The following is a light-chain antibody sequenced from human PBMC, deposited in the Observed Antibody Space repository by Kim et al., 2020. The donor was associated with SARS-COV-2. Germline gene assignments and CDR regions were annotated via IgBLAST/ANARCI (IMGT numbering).Light chain of an antibody. CDR2: AAS. V-gene: IGKV1-39*01. J-gene: IGKJ2*01. CDR1: QSISIY. CDR3: QQSYSTPYT. Sequence: SASVGDRVPITCRSSQSISIYLNWYQQKPGKAPKRLIYAASSLQSCVPSRFSGSGAGTDFSHTISSLLPEDFATYYCQQSYSTPYTFGQGTKLEI.